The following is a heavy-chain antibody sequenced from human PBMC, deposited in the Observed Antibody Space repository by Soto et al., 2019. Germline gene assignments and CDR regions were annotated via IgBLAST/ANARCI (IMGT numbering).Heavy chain of an antibody. V-gene: IGHV4-39*01. D-gene: IGHD2-15*01. CDR1: GASISGSSYY. CDR3: ATPQKGYVCNYFDH. J-gene: IGHJ4*02. Sequence: NPSETLSLTCAVSGASISGSSYYGAWHRQSPGEGGEWIGCVFYTGYTSYNPPLEGRVSVSVDTSKSQFSLKLSAVTAADTAVYYCATPQKGYVCNYFDHWGQGALVTVSS. CDR2: VFYTGYT.